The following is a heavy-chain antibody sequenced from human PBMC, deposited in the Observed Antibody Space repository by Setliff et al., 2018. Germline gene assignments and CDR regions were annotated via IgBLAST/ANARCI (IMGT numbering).Heavy chain of an antibody. D-gene: IGHD3-10*01. V-gene: IGHV4-61*09. J-gene: IGHJ4*02. CDR1: GGSITSGRYY. Sequence: PSETLSLTCTVSGGSITSGRYYWSWIRQPAGKGLEWIGHIYTSGSTNYNPSLKSRVTISIDTSKNQFSLKLSSVTAADTAVYYCARHTIAMSTIISYFDYWGQGTLVTVSS. CDR3: ARHTIAMSTIISYFDY. CDR2: IYTSGST.